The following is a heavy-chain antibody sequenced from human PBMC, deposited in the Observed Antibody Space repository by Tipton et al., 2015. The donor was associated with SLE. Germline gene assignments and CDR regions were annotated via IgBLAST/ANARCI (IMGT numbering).Heavy chain of an antibody. J-gene: IGHJ4*02. Sequence: GLVKPSETLSLTCAVYGGSFSGYYWSWIRQPPGKGLEWIGEINHSGSTNYNPSLKSRVTISVDTSKNQFSLKLSSMTAADTAVYYCANPGGGQRDQFDYWGQGTLVTVSS. D-gene: IGHD6-25*01. CDR3: ANPGGGQRDQFDY. CDR2: INHSGST. CDR1: GGSFSGYY. V-gene: IGHV4-34*01.